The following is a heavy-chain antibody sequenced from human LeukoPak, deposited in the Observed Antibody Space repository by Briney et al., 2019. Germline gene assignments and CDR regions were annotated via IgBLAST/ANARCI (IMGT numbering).Heavy chain of an antibody. D-gene: IGHD2-8*02. V-gene: IGHV1-18*01. J-gene: IGHJ6*03. CDR2: ISTYNGNT. Sequence: GASVKVSCKPAGYTFTHYGISWVRQAPGQGLEWIAWISTYNGNTNYAQNLQGRVTMTTDTSTSTAYMELRSLRSDDTAVYYCARSTGYNYYYMDVWGQGTTVTVSS. CDR1: GYTFTHYG. CDR3: ARSTGYNYYYMDV.